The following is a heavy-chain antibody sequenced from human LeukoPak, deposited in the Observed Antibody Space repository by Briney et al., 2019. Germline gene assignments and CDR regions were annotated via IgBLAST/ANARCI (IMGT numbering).Heavy chain of an antibody. J-gene: IGHJ4*02. D-gene: IGHD2-2*01. CDR3: ARQLGYCSSTSCYSLQAIDY. CDR2: INHSGST. V-gene: IGHV4-34*01. CDR1: GGSFSGYY. Sequence: ETLSLTCAVYGGSFSGYYWSWIRQPPGKGLEWIGEINHSGSTNYNPSLKSRVTISVDTSKNQFSLKLSSVTAADTAVYYCARQLGYCSSTSCYSLQAIDYWGQGTLVTVSS.